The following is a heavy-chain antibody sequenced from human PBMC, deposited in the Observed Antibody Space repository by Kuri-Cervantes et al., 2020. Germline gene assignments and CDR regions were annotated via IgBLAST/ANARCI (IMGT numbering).Heavy chain of an antibody. Sequence: SETLSLTCAVYGGSFSGYYWSWIRQPPGKGLEWIGEINHSGSTNYNPSLKSRVTISVDTSKNQFSLKLSSVTAADTAVYYCARVVFRYYYDSSAQLGNWFDPWGQGTLVTVSS. CDR1: GGSFSGYY. D-gene: IGHD3-22*01. J-gene: IGHJ5*02. V-gene: IGHV4-34*01. CDR3: ARVVFRYYYDSSAQLGNWFDP. CDR2: INHSGST.